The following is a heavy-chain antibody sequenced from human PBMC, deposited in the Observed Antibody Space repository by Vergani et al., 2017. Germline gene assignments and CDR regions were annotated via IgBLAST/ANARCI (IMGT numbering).Heavy chain of an antibody. D-gene: IGHD4-11*01. CDR1: GFTFNSYG. J-gene: IGHJ3*02. CDR3: TTDPYPDYLRSAFDI. V-gene: IGHV3-30*02. CDR2: IRSDESRR. Sequence: QVQLVESGGGVVQPGGSLRLSCAASGFTFNSYGMHWVRQAPGKGLDWVASIRSDESRRYYGDSMEGPFTISRNNSKNTLYLQMKGLRPEDTAVYYYTTDPYPDYLRSAFDIWGQGTMVTVSS.